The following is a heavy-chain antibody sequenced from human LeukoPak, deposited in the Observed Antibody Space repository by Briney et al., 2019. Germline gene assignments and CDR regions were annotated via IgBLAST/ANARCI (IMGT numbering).Heavy chain of an antibody. J-gene: IGHJ4*02. D-gene: IGHD6-19*01. CDR3: ARDSTGWSKNY. CDR1: GFTFSDYS. CDR2: TSGTSDYT. V-gene: IGHV3-11*05. Sequence: GGSLRLSCVASGFTFSDYSMTWIRQAPGKGLAWVSYTSGTSDYTNYADSVKGRFTISRDNAKNSLYLQMNSLRAEDTAVYYCARDSTGWSKNYWGQGTLVTVSS.